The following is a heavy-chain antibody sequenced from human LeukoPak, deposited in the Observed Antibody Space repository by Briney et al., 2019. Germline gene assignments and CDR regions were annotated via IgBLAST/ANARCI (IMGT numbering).Heavy chain of an antibody. CDR2: IDRPAKGYAT. J-gene: IGHJ5*02. CDR1: GFTLSDSA. D-gene: IGHD1-26*01. CDR3: TRDRGTYNWLDP. V-gene: IGHV3-73*01. Sequence: GGSLKLSCAASGFTLSDSAIHWVRQASGKGLDWVGLIDRPAKGYATAYGASVGGRFTISRDDSKNTAYLQMDSLKTEDTALYYCTRDRGTYNWLDPWGQGTLVTVSS.